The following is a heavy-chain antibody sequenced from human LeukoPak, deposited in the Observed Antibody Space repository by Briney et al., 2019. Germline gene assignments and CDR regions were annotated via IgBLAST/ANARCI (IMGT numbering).Heavy chain of an antibody. D-gene: IGHD5-12*01. CDR2: FDPEDGET. J-gene: IGHJ4*02. Sequence: ASVKVSCKVSGYTLTELSMHWVRQAPGKGLEWMGGFDPEDGETIYAQKFQGRVTMTEDTSTDTAYMELSSLRSEDTAVYYCATGRPALYSGYDLGDYWGQGTLVTVSS. V-gene: IGHV1-24*01. CDR3: ATGRPALYSGYDLGDY. CDR1: GYTLTELS.